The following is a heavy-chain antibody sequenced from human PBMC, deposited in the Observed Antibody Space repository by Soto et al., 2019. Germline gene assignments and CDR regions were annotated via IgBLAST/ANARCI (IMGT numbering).Heavy chain of an antibody. V-gene: IGHV3-9*01. D-gene: IGHD6-13*01. CDR3: AKASGSWCTAYFQH. CDR2: ISWTSGSI. CDR1: GFTFDDYA. J-gene: IGHJ1*01. Sequence: GGSLRLSCAASGFTFDDYAMHWVRQAPGKGLEWVSGISWTSGSIGYADSVKGRFTISRDNAKNSLYLQMNSLRAEDTALYYCAKASGSWCTAYFQHWGQGTLVTVSS.